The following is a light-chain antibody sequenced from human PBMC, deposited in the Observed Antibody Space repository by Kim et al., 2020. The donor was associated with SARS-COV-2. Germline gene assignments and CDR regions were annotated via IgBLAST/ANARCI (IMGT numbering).Light chain of an antibody. Sequence: GQSVTISWTGTSSDVGGFNYGAWYQQHPGKAPELMIYEVTKRPSGVPDRFSGSETGDTASLTVSGLQAEDEAEYYCSSYACSYNLVFGGGTQLTVL. J-gene: IGLJ2*01. CDR3: SSYACSYNLV. CDR1: SSDVGGFNY. CDR2: EVT. V-gene: IGLV2-8*01.